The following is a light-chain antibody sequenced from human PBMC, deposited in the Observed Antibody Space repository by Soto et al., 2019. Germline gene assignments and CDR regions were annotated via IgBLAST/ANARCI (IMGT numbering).Light chain of an antibody. CDR3: QVWDSSSDHWV. V-gene: IGLV3-21*02. CDR1: NIRNKS. Sequence: SYELTQTHSVSVAPGQTARITCGGNNIRNKSVQWYQQKPGQAPVVVVYDDTNRPSGIPERFSGSNSGNTATLTISRVEAGDEADYYCQVWDSSSDHWVFGGGTKVTVL. CDR2: DDT. J-gene: IGLJ3*02.